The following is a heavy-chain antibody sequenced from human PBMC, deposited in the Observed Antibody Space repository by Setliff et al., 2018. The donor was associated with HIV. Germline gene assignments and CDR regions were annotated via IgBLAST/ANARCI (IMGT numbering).Heavy chain of an antibody. J-gene: IGHJ3*02. V-gene: IGHV1-18*01. Sequence: GASVKVSCKASGYTFTSYGITWVRQAPGQGLEWMGWISSYNGNADYAQKLQGRVTMTTHTSTTTAYMELRSLRSDDTAVYYCARGLYSGSSRGAFDIWGQGTMVTVTS. CDR2: ISSYNGNA. CDR3: ARGLYSGSSRGAFDI. CDR1: GYTFTSYG. D-gene: IGHD6-6*01.